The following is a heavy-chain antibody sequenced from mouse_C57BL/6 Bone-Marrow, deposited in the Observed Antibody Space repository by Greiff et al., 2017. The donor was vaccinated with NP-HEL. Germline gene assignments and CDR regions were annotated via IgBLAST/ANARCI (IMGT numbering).Heavy chain of an antibody. D-gene: IGHD2-5*01. CDR1: GYTFTSYW. CDR3: ARTSYYSNYVAY. Sequence: QVQLQQPGAELVMPGASVKLSCKASGYTFTSYWMHWVKQRPGQGLEWIGEIDPSDSYTNYNRKFKGKSTLTVDKSSSTAYMQLSSLTSEDSAVYYCARTSYYSNYVAYWGQGTLVTVSA. CDR2: IDPSDSYT. J-gene: IGHJ3*01. V-gene: IGHV1-69*01.